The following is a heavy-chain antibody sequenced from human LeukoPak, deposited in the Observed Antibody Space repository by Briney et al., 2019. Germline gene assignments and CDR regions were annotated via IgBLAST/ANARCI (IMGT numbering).Heavy chain of an antibody. CDR2: IYYSGST. CDR1: GGSISSYY. CDR3: VRETGSDY. V-gene: IGHV4-59*01. D-gene: IGHD3-10*01. Sequence: PSETLSLTCTVSGGSISSYYWSWIRQPPGKGLEWIGYIYYSGSTNYNPSLKSRVTISVDTSKNQFSLKLSSVTAADTAVYYCVRETGSDYWGQGTLVTVSS. J-gene: IGHJ4*02.